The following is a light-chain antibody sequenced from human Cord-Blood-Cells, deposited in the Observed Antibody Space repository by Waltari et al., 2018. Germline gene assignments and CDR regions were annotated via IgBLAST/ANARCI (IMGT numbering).Light chain of an antibody. CDR1: KLGDKY. CDR3: QAWDSSTNWV. CDR2: QDS. V-gene: IGLV3-1*01. Sequence: SYELTQPPSVSVSPGQTASITCSGDKLGDKYACWYQQKPSQSPVLVIYQDSKRPSGIPERFSGSNSGNTATLTISGTQAMDEADYYCQAWDSSTNWVFGGGTKLTVL. J-gene: IGLJ3*02.